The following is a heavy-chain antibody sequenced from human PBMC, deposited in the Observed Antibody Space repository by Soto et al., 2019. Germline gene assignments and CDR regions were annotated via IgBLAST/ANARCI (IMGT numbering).Heavy chain of an antibody. CDR3: ATEYCSGGSCYSDY. CDR1: GFTFSSYG. J-gene: IGHJ4*02. CDR2: IWYDGSNK. Sequence: QVQLVESGGGVVQPGRSLRLSCAASGFTFSSYGMHWVRQAPGKGLEWVAVIWYDGSNKYYADSVKGRFTISRDNSKNTLYLQMNSLRAEDTAVYYCATEYCSGGSCYSDYWGQGTLVTVSP. D-gene: IGHD2-15*01. V-gene: IGHV3-33*01.